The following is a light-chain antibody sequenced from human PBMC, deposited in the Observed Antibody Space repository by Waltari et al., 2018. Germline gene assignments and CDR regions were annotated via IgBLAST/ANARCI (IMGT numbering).Light chain of an antibody. J-gene: IGLJ3*02. CDR2: DVA. Sequence: QSALTQPRSVSGSPGQSVTIPCTGTSSDVGGHNYASWFQHHPGQAPKLIIYDVAKRPSGVPDLFSASKSDNTASLTISGLQAEDEADYYCCSYAGSITFWVFGGGTKLTVL. CDR3: CSYAGSITFWV. CDR1: SSDVGGHNY. V-gene: IGLV2-11*01.